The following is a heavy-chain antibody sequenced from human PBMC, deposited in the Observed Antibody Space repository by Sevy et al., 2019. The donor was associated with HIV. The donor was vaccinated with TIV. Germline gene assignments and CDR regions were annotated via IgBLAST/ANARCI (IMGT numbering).Heavy chain of an antibody. CDR2: ISYDGTNK. V-gene: IGHV3-30*04. Sequence: GGSLRLSCAASGFTFSSYAMHWVRQAPGKGLEWVAVISYDGTNKYYADSVKGRFTISRDNSKNTLYLQMNSLRAEDTAVYHCASNEETWLQFTYWGQGTLVTVSS. CDR1: GFTFSSYA. CDR3: ASNEETWLQFTY. J-gene: IGHJ4*02. D-gene: IGHD5-12*01.